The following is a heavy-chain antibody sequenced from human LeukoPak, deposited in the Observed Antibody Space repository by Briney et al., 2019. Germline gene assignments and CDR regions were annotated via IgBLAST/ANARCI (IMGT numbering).Heavy chain of an antibody. CDR2: IYYSGST. CDR1: GASISSYY. Sequence: PSETLSLTCTVSGASISSYYWSWIRQPPGKGLEWIGYIYYSGSTNYNPSLKSRVTISVDTSKNQFSLKLSSVTAADTAVYYCARGYGDPTYGMDVWGQGTTVTVSS. V-gene: IGHV4-59*08. D-gene: IGHD4-17*01. J-gene: IGHJ6*02. CDR3: ARGYGDPTYGMDV.